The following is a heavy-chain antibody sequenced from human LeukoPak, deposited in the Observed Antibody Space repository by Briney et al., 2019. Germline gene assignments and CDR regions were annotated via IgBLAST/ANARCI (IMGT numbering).Heavy chain of an antibody. CDR1: GGSISGGY. Sequence: SETLSLTCTVSGGSISGGYWSWIRQPPGRGLEWIGYVYTSGSTNYDPSLKSRVTISVDTSKSQFALKLSSVTAADTAVYYCAKSYFDYSTYYSYYFNLWGQGALVTVSS. J-gene: IGHJ4*02. CDR3: AKSYFDYSTYYSYYFNL. D-gene: IGHD4-11*01. CDR2: VYTSGST. V-gene: IGHV4-4*09.